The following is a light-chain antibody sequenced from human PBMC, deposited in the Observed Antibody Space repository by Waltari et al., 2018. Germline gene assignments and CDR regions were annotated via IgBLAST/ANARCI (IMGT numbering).Light chain of an antibody. CDR1: QSLVHSNGNTY. CDR3: MQRLEFPYT. V-gene: IGKV2-30*02. Sequence: DVVMTQSPLSLPVTLGQPASISCKSSQSLVHSNGNTYLNWFHKRPGQSPGGLIYNVSNRDSGVPDRFSGSGSGTDFTLKISRVEAEDVGIYYCMQRLEFPYTFGQGTRL. J-gene: IGKJ2*01. CDR2: NVS.